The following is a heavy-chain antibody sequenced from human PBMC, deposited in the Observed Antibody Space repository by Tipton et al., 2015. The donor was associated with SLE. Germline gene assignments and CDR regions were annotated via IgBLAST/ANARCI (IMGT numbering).Heavy chain of an antibody. CDR3: ARLGVDNFWTGYQFYFDY. J-gene: IGHJ4*02. Sequence: TLSLTCTVSGGSISSGTYYWGWIRQPPGKGLEWIGSIYYSGSTYYNPSLKSRVTISVDTPKNQFSLKLSSVTAADTAVYYCARLGVDNFWTGYQFYFDYWGQGTLVTVSS. V-gene: IGHV4-39*01. D-gene: IGHD3/OR15-3a*01. CDR1: GGSISSGTYY. CDR2: IYYSGST.